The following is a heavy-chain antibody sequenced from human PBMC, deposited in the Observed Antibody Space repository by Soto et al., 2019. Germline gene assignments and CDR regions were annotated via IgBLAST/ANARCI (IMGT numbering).Heavy chain of an antibody. CDR2: ISSSSSTI. V-gene: IGHV3-21*01. D-gene: IGHD4-17*01. J-gene: IGHJ4*02. CDR3: ARDRAPAAYGDYGGFDF. Sequence: GGSLRLSCAASEFTLITYSMNWVRQAPGKGLEWVSSISSSSSTISYADSVKGRFTISRDNARNSLYLQMNSLRAEDTAVYYCARDRAPAAYGDYGGFDFWGQGTLVTVSS. CDR1: EFTLITYS.